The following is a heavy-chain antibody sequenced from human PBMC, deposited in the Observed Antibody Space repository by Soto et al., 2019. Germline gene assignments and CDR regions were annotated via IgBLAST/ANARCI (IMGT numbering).Heavy chain of an antibody. CDR1: GFTFSSYS. CDR2: ISSSSSYI. J-gene: IGHJ4*02. V-gene: IGHV3-21*01. D-gene: IGHD2-15*01. CDR3: ARELHGYCSGCSCYSHFDY. Sequence: GGSLRLSCAASGFTFSSYSMNWVRQAPGKGLEWVSSISSSSSYIYYADSVKGRFTISRDNAKNSLYLQMNSLRAEDTAVYYCARELHGYCSGCSCYSHFDYWGQGTLVTVSS.